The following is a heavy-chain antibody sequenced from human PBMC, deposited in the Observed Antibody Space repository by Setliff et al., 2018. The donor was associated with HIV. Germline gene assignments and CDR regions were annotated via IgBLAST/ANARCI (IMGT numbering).Heavy chain of an antibody. V-gene: IGHV4-39*01. CDR1: GGSASNSRYY. CDR2: IHYNEKT. Sequence: SETLSLTCTVSGGSASNSRYYWAWIRQPPGKGLEYIGSIHYNEKTYYNPSLKSRVTISVDTSKNQYSVRLSSVTAADTAFYYCARMWRWSGPESYYFDSWGRGTLVTVSS. CDR3: ARMWRWSGPESYYFDS. J-gene: IGHJ4*02. D-gene: IGHD2-21*01.